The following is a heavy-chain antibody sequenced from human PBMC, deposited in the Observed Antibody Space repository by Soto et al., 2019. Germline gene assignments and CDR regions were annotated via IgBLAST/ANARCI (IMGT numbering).Heavy chain of an antibody. CDR1: GFALRNYW. CDR2: VNPDETKK. D-gene: IGHD1-1*01. Sequence: GGSLRLSCSASGFALRNYWMTWIRQSPGKGLEWVANVNPDETKKYYVDAVKGRFTISRDNAENSLFLQMSDLRVEDTAVYYCATDPPWTDANWDCWGQGTLVTVSS. J-gene: IGHJ4*02. V-gene: IGHV3-7*05. CDR3: ATDPPWTDANWDC.